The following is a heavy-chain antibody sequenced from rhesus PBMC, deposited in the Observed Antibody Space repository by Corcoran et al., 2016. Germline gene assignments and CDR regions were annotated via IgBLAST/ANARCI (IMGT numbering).Heavy chain of an antibody. CDR3: ARQGYTDHLGGLDS. D-gene: IGHD2-39*02. V-gene: IGHV4-143*01. CDR2: VYSNRAST. J-gene: IGHJ6*01. CDR1: GGSISGYHN. Sequence: QVQLQESGPGLVKPSETLSLTCTVSGGSISGYHNWNWIRQAPGKGLEWIGGVYSNRASTNHNPSLKSRVTISKDTSKNQFSLRLTSVTAADTAVYYCARQGYTDHLGGLDSWGQGVVVTVSS.